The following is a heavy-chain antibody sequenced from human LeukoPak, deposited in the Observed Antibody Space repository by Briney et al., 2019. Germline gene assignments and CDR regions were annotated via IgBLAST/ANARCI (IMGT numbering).Heavy chain of an antibody. V-gene: IGHV3-23*01. Sequence: GGSLRLSCAASGFTFSSYAMSWVRQAPGKGLEWVSAISGSGGSTYHADSVKGRFTISRDNAKKILYLQMNSLRAEDTAVYYCARGWEDGLDVWGQGTTVTVSS. CDR2: ISGSGGST. CDR1: GFTFSSYA. D-gene: IGHD1-26*01. J-gene: IGHJ6*02. CDR3: ARGWEDGLDV.